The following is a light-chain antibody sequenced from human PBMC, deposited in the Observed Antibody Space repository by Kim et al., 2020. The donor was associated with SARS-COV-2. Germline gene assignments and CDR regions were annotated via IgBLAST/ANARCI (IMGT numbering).Light chain of an antibody. CDR2: DVS. CDR1: RSDVGGYNY. Sequence: GQSITFSCTGTRSDVGGYNYVSWYQQHPGKAPKRMIYDVSKRPSGVSNRFSGSKSGNTASLTISGLQAEDEADYYCSSYTSSSTVVFGGGTQLTVL. CDR3: SSYTSSSTVV. J-gene: IGLJ2*01. V-gene: IGLV2-14*04.